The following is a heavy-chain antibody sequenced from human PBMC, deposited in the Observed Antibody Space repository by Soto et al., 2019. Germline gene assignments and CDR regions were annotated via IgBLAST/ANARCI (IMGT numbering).Heavy chain of an antibody. J-gene: IGHJ6*02. D-gene: IGHD3-9*01. CDR1: GFTFSNAW. V-gene: IGHV3-15*07. CDR3: TTDLTERRYFVLLNYYYYNDIYV. Sequence: GGSLRLSCAASGFTFSNAWMNWVRQAPGKGLEWVGRIKSKTDGGTTDYAAPVKGRFTISRDDSKNTLYLQMNSLKTEDTAVYYCTTDLTERRYFVLLNYYYYNDIYVLSQRTTVTVSS. CDR2: IKSKTDGGTT.